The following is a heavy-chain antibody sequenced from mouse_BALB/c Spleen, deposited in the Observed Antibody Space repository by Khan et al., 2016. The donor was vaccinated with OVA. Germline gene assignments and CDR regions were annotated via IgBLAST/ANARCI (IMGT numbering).Heavy chain of an antibody. CDR3: TRCGSYARWYFDV. CDR1: GFSFSSYT. V-gene: IGHV5-6-4*01. D-gene: IGHD1-1*02. CDR2: ISSGSTST. Sequence: EVELVESGGGLVKPGGSLKLSCAASGFSFSSYTRSWVRQTPEKRLEWVATISSGSTSTYSPDSVTCRITISRDNAKNTLYLQMSSLNSEDTAKYYCTRCGSYARWYFDVWGAGTTVTVSS. J-gene: IGHJ1*01.